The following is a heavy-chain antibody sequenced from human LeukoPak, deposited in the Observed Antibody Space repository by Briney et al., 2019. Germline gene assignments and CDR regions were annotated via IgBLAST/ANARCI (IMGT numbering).Heavy chain of an antibody. Sequence: GASLKISCKGSGYTFTNYWVGWGRQKPGKGLEWMGIIYPDDSETAYSPSFQGQVTISADRSITTAYLQWSSLKASDTAMYYCARSQDSSSDAYDIWGQGTMVTASS. CDR2: IYPDDSET. J-gene: IGHJ3*02. CDR3: ARSQDSSSDAYDI. CDR1: GYTFTNYW. V-gene: IGHV5-51*01. D-gene: IGHD6-13*01.